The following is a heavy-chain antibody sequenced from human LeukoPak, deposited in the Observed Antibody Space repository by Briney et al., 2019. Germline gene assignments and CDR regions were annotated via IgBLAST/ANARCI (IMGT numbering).Heavy chain of an antibody. V-gene: IGHV5-51*01. Sequence: GESLKISCKGSGYSFFTYWVGWVRQMPGKGLEWMGIIYPADSDTRYSPSFQGQVTISADKSISTAYLQWSSLKASDTAIYYCARQGPSSDNGLDIWGQGTMVTVSS. CDR1: GYSFFTYW. CDR2: IYPADSDT. J-gene: IGHJ3*02. CDR3: ARQGPSSDNGLDI.